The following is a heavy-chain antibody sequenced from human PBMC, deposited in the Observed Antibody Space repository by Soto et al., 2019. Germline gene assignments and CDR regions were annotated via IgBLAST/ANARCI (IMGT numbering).Heavy chain of an antibody. J-gene: IGHJ4*02. CDR2: ISYDGSNK. V-gene: IGHV3-30*18. Sequence: GMDWVRQAPGKGLEWVAVISYDGSNKYYADSVKGRFAISRDNSKNTLYLQMNSLRAEDTAVYYCAKDRYGGNGPEAATYFDYWGQGMLVTVSS. CDR1: G. D-gene: IGHD4-17*01. CDR3: AKDRYGGNGPEAATYFDY.